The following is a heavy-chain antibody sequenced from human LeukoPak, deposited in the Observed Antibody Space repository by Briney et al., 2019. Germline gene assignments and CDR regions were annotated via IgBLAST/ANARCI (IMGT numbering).Heavy chain of an antibody. V-gene: IGHV1-2*02. Sequence: AASVKVSCKASGYTFTGYYIHWVRQAPGQGLEWMGWISPNSGGTDYAQRFQGRVTMTRDTSISTAYMELSSLRSDDTAVYYCAIQPWGSGNNWYFDLWGRGTLVTVSS. CDR3: AIQPWGSGNNWYFDL. CDR1: GYTFTGYY. D-gene: IGHD7-27*01. J-gene: IGHJ2*01. CDR2: ISPNSGGT.